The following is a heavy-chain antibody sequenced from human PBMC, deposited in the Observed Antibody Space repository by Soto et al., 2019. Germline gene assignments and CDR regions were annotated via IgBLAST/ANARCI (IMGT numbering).Heavy chain of an antibody. V-gene: IGHV1-69*01. D-gene: IGHD6-13*01. J-gene: IGHJ6*02. CDR1: GGTFSSYA. CDR2: IIPIFGTA. Sequence: SCKASGGTFSSYAISWVRQAPGQGLEWMGGIIPIFGTANYAQKFQGRVTITADESTSTAYMELSSLRSDDTAVYYCARDSSSSFYYYGMDVWGQGTPVTVSS. CDR3: ARDSSSSFYYYGMDV.